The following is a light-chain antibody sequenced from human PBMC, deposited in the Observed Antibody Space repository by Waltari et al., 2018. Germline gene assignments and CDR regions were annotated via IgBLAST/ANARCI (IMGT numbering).Light chain of an antibody. J-gene: IGLJ1*01. CDR1: SSDVGSYAL. V-gene: IGLV2-23*02. CDR3: CAYTGSNTFRYV. CDR2: EVS. Sequence: QSALTQHDSESGSPGQSIPIHCTGNSSDVGSYALVSWYQQYPGKAPKLMIYEVSKRASGVSNRFAASMAGNTASLTITGLQAEDEAYYYSCAYTGSNTFRYVFGSGTKVTVL.